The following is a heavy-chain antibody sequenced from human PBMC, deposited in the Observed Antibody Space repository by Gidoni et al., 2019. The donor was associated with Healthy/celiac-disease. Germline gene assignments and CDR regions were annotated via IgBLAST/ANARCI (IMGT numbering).Heavy chain of an antibody. CDR2: ISYDGSNK. CDR3: ANLFGVVPSAPDFDY. Sequence: QVQLVESVGGVVQPGRSLRLSCAASGFTFSSYAMHWVRQAPGTGLEWVAVISYDGSNKYYADSVKGRFTISRENSKNKLYLQMNSLRAEDTAVYYCANLFGVVPSAPDFDYWGQGTLVTVSS. V-gene: IGHV3-30*04. D-gene: IGHD3-3*01. J-gene: IGHJ4*02. CDR1: GFTFSSYA.